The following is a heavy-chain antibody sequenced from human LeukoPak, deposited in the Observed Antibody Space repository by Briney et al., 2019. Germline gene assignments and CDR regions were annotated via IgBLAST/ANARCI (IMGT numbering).Heavy chain of an antibody. Sequence: ASVKVSCKASGGTFSSYAISWVRQAPGQGLEWMGGIIPIFGTANYAQKFQGRVTITADESTSTAYMELSSLRSEDTAVYYCARDLDTAMAMGYWGQGTLVTVSS. J-gene: IGHJ4*02. D-gene: IGHD5-18*01. CDR1: GGTFSSYA. CDR2: IIPIFGTA. CDR3: ARDLDTAMAMGY. V-gene: IGHV1-69*01.